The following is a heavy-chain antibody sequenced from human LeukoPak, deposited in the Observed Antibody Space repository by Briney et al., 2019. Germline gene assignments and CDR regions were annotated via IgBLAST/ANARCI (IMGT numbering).Heavy chain of an antibody. V-gene: IGHV1-46*01. J-gene: IGHJ3*02. D-gene: IGHD2-2*01. CDR3: ASPGYCSSTSCYGGAFDI. CDR2: INPSGGST. CDR1: GYTFTSYY. Sequence: ASVKASCKASGYTFTSYYMHWVRQAPGQGLEWMGIINPSGGSTSYAQKFQGRVTMTRDTSTSTVYMELSSLRSEDTAVYYCASPGYCSSTSCYGGAFDIWGQGTMVTVSS.